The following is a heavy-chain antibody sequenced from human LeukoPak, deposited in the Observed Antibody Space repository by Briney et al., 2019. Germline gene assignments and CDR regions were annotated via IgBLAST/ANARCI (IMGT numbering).Heavy chain of an antibody. CDR1: GFTFSSYA. D-gene: IGHD3-10*01. V-gene: IGHV3-23*01. CDR3: AKVSLITMVRGVIRRVGYFDY. J-gene: IGHJ4*02. CDR2: ISGSGGST. Sequence: PGGSLRLSCAASGFTFSSYAMSWVRQAPGKGLGWVSAISGSGGSTYYADSVKGRFTISRDNSKNTLYLQMNSLRAEDTAVYYCAKVSLITMVRGVIRRVGYFDYWGQGTLVTVSS.